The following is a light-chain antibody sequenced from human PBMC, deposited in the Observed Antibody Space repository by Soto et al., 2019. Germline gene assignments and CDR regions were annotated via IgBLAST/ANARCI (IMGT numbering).Light chain of an antibody. Sequence: SYELTQPPSVSVSPGQTASITCSGDKLGDKDVCWYLQKPAQSPVLVIYKDTKRPSGIPERFSGSNSGNTATLTISGTQAMDEADYYCQAWDSSTVIFGGGTKLTVL. CDR2: KDT. J-gene: IGLJ2*01. CDR1: KLGDKD. CDR3: QAWDSSTVI. V-gene: IGLV3-1*01.